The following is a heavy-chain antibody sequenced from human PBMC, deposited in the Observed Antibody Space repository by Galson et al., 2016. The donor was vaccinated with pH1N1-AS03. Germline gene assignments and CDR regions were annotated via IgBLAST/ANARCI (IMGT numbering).Heavy chain of an antibody. V-gene: IGHV3-7*03. CDR2: IRQDGSEK. J-gene: IGHJ3*02. D-gene: IGHD3-3*01. CDR3: ARVYWSVPTPGTYGAFDI. Sequence: SLRLSCAASGFTINNNYMSWVRQAPGKGLEWVANIRQDGSEKYYVDSVEGRFTISRDNAKNSLYLQMNSLRDEDRAVYYCARVYWSVPTPGTYGAFDIWGQGTTVTVSS. CDR1: GFTINNNY.